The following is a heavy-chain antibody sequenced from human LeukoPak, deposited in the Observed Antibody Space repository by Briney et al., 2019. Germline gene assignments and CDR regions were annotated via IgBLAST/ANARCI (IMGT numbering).Heavy chain of an antibody. D-gene: IGHD3-10*01. CDR2: ISAYNGNT. CDR3: ARAPTMVPFDY. Sequence: ASVKVSCKASGYTFTIYAISWGRPTPEQGRGWGGWISAYNGNTNNAQKLQGRVTMTTDTSTSTAYMELRSLRSDDTAVYYCARAPTMVPFDYRGQGSLVTVSS. J-gene: IGHJ4*02. CDR1: GYTFTIYA. V-gene: IGHV1-18*01.